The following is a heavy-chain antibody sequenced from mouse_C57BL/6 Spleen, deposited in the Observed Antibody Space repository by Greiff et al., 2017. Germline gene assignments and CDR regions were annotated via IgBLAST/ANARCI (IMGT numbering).Heavy chain of an antibody. V-gene: IGHV1-15*01. D-gene: IGHD2-1*01. J-gene: IGHJ4*01. CDR3: TRGRGNSYAMVY. CDR2: IDPETGGT. CDR1: GYTFTDYE. Sequence: QVQLQQSGAELVRPGASVTLSCKASGYTFTDYEMHWVKQTPVHGLQWIGAIDPETGGTAYNQKFKGKAILTADKSSSTAYMELRRLTYEDSAVYYCTRGRGNSYAMVYWGQGTSVTVSS.